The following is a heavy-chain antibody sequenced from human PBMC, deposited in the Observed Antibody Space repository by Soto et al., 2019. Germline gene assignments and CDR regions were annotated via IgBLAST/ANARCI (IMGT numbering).Heavy chain of an antibody. Sequence: ASVKVSCKASGYTFTSYGISWVRQAPGQGLEWMGWISAYNGNTNYAQKLQGRVTMTTDTSTSTAYMGLRSLRSDDTAVYYCARAGAWIQLWLHQPLFDYWGQGTLVTVSS. CDR1: GYTFTSYG. D-gene: IGHD5-18*01. V-gene: IGHV1-18*01. J-gene: IGHJ4*02. CDR2: ISAYNGNT. CDR3: ARAGAWIQLWLHQPLFDY.